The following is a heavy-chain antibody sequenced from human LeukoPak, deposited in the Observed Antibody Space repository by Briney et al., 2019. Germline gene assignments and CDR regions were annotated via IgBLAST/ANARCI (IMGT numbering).Heavy chain of an antibody. D-gene: IGHD3-10*01. J-gene: IGHJ5*02. V-gene: IGHV4-34*01. Sequence: SETLSLTCAVYGGSFSGYYWSWIRQPPGKGLDWIGEINHSGSTNYNPSLKSRVTISVDTSKNQFSLKLSSVTAADTAVYYCARGRSELLYSNWFDPWGQGTLVTVSS. CDR1: GGSFSGYY. CDR2: INHSGST. CDR3: ARGRSELLYSNWFDP.